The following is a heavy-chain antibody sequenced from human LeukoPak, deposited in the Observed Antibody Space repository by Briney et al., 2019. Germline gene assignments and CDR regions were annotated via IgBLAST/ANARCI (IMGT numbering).Heavy chain of an antibody. CDR1: GFTLSTYV. Sequence: GGSLRLSCAASGFTLSTYVMYWVRKAPGKGLEWVSSLSGNSGSTNYADSVKGRFTVSRDNSKNTLYLQMNSLRAGDTAVYYCAKGGSDSNYYYYGMDVWGQGTTVTVSS. CDR3: AKGGSDSNYYYYGMDV. D-gene: IGHD2-15*01. V-gene: IGHV3-23*01. CDR2: LSGNSGST. J-gene: IGHJ6*02.